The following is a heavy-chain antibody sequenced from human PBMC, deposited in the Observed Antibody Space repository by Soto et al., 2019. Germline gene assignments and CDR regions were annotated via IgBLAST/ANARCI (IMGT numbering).Heavy chain of an antibody. V-gene: IGHV3-53*01. CDR2: IYSGGSI. D-gene: IGHD2-2*01. CDR1: GFIVSSHY. CDR3: ARDRGDCSSVSCYGSFYYGMDG. Sequence: EVQLVEAGGGLIQPGGSLRLSCAASGFIVSSHYMSWVRQAPGKGLEWVSAIYSGGSIYYTDSVEGRFTISRDVSKNILYLQMNSLRADDTAVYYCARDRGDCSSVSCYGSFYYGMDGWGQGTTVIVS. J-gene: IGHJ6*02.